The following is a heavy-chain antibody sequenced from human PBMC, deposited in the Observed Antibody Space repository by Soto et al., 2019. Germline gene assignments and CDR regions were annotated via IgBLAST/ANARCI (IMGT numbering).Heavy chain of an antibody. CDR3: AKDRAFMASVGIIDY. CDR1: GFTFSSHG. Sequence: PGGSLRLSCAASGFTFSSHGMHWVRQAPGKGLEWVAVISYEGSHKYYADSVKGRFTVSRDNSKNTLYLQMNSLRPEDTAVYYCAKDRAFMASVGIIDYWGQGTLVTVSS. D-gene: IGHD6-13*01. CDR2: ISYEGSHK. V-gene: IGHV3-30*18. J-gene: IGHJ4*02.